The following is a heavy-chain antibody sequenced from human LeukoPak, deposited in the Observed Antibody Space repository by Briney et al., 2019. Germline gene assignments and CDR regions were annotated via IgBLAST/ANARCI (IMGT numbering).Heavy chain of an antibody. V-gene: IGHV3-48*01. J-gene: IGHJ4*02. CDR2: ISSSSSTI. Sequence: GGSLRLSCAASGFTFNNYYMNWVRQAPGKGLEWVSYISSSSSTIYYADSVKGRFTISRDNAKNSLYLQMNSLRAEDTAVYYCAKDLRYCSGGSCYSGFDYWGQGTLVTVSS. CDR1: GFTFNNYY. D-gene: IGHD2-15*01. CDR3: AKDLRYCSGGSCYSGFDY.